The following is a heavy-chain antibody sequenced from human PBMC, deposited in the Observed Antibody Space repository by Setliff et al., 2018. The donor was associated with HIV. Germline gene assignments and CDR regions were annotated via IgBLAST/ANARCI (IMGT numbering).Heavy chain of an antibody. D-gene: IGHD1-1*01. Sequence: GSGPTLVNPTQTLTLTCTFSGFSLTTSGMCVTWIRQPPGRALEWLARIDWDDDKYYSTSLKTRLTISRDTSKNQVVLTMTNVDPVDTATYYCAQLLLPLGAYNYETWGQGMLVTVSS. J-gene: IGHJ5*02. CDR3: AQLLLPLGAYNYET. CDR2: IDWDDDK. V-gene: IGHV2-70*11. CDR1: GFSLTTSGMC.